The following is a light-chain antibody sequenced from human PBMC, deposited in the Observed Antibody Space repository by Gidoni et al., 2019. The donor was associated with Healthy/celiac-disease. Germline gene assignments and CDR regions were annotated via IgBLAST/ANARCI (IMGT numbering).Light chain of an antibody. Sequence: DIVMTQPSLSLSVTPGQPASISCKSSQSLLHSDGKTYLSWYLQKPGQPPQLLIYEVSNRFSGVQDRVSGSGSGTEFTPEISRVEAEDVGVDYCMQSKQLPPTFGQXTKVEIK. V-gene: IGKV2D-29*01. CDR1: QSLLHSDGKTY. CDR3: MQSKQLPPT. J-gene: IGKJ1*01. CDR2: EVS.